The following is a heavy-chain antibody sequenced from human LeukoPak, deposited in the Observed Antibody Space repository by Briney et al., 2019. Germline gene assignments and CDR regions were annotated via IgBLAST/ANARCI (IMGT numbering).Heavy chain of an antibody. Sequence: GGSLRLSCAASGFTFSSYSMNWVRQAPGKGLEWVSYISSSSSTIYYADSVKGRFTITRDNAKNSLYLQMNSLRAEDTAVYYGARDPFYGNYWGQGTLVTVSS. V-gene: IGHV3-48*04. CDR3: ARDPFYGNY. J-gene: IGHJ4*02. CDR2: ISSSSSTI. CDR1: GFTFSSYS. D-gene: IGHD4-17*01.